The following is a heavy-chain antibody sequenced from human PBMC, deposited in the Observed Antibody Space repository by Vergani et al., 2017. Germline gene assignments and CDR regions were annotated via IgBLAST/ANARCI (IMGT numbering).Heavy chain of an antibody. Sequence: EVQLVESGGGLVKPGGSLRLSCAASGFSFSSYSMNWVRQAPGKGLEWVASISGSSSYVFYRDSVEGRFTITRDNAKKSVYLQMNSLRDEDTAVYYCARDGRIDAEGTELDYWGQGTLVTVSS. CDR2: ISGSSSYV. CDR3: ARDGRIDAEGTELDY. J-gene: IGHJ4*02. CDR1: GFSFSSYS. V-gene: IGHV3-21*02. D-gene: IGHD1-14*01.